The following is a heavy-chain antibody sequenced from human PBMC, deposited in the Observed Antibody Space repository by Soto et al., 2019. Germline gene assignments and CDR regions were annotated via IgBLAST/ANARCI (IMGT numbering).Heavy chain of an antibody. CDR3: TREMSCSGGSCYAHYYGMDV. D-gene: IGHD2-15*01. J-gene: IGHJ6*02. CDR1: GGTFSSYS. CDR2: IIPILGIA. Sequence: GASVKVSCKDSGGTFSSYSISWVRQAPGQGLDWMGRIIPILGIANYAQKFQGRVTITADKSTSTAYMELSSLRPEYTAVYYCTREMSCSGGSCYAHYYGMDVWGQGTTVTVCS. V-gene: IGHV1-69*04.